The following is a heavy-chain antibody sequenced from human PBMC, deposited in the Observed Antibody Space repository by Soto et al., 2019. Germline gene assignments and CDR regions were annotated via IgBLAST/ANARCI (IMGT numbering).Heavy chain of an antibody. CDR2: ISAYNGNT. J-gene: IGHJ6*02. V-gene: IGHV1-18*01. D-gene: IGHD3-16*02. CDR1: GYTFTSYG. CDR3: ATDPYDYVWGSFRDQXYYYGMDV. Sequence: ASVKVSCKASGYTFTSYGISWVRQAPGQGLEWMGWISAYNGNTNYAQKLQGRVTMTTDTSTSTAYMELRSLRSDDTAVYYCATDPYDYVWGSFRDQXYYYGMDVWGQ.